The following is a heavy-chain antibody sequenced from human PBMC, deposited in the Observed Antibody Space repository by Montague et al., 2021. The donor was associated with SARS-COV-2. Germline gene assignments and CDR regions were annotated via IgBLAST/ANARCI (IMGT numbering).Heavy chain of an antibody. D-gene: IGHD2-8*01. Sequence: SETLSLTCTVSGYSITHAYYWGWIRQPPGKGLEWIGTIWHGGSTYYNPSLKSRVTISVDTSNNQFSLKLTSVTAADTAVYYCARTSQYCTPTNCYLPNAMDVWGQGTTVTVS. CDR2: IWHGGST. CDR3: ARTSQYCTPTNCYLPNAMDV. V-gene: IGHV4-38-2*02. CDR1: GYSITHAYY. J-gene: IGHJ6*02.